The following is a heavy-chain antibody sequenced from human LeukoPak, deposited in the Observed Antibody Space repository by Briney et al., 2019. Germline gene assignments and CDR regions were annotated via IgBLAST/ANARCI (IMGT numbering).Heavy chain of an antibody. CDR1: GFTFSSYS. J-gene: IGHJ6*03. CDR3: ARNQYSSTQYYYMDV. V-gene: IGHV3-21*01. CDR2: ISSSSSYI. Sequence: TSGGSLRLSCAASGFTFSSYSMNWVRQAPGKGLEWVSSISSSSSYIYYADSVKGRFTISRDNAKNSLYLQMNRLRAEDTAVYYCARNQYSSTQYYYMDVWGKGTTVTVSS. D-gene: IGHD6-13*01.